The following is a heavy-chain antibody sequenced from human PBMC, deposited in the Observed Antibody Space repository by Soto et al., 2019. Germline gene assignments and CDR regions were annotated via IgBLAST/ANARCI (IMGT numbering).Heavy chain of an antibody. CDR3: ASATHDYIGF. CDR2: IYSSGNT. CDR1: GGSISGSGYL. J-gene: IGHJ4*02. V-gene: IGHV4-31*03. Sequence: LSLTCTVSGGSISGSGYLWSWIRQHPGKGLEWIGYIYSSGNTYYNPSLKSRVIISVDTYKNQFSLNLNSVTAADTAVYYCASATHDYIGFWGQGTLVTV.